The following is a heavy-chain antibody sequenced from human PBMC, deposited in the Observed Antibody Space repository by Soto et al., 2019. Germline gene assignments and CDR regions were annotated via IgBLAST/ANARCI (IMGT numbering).Heavy chain of an antibody. CDR3: AKVSLGATTITDYYYYGMDV. D-gene: IGHD1-26*01. Sequence: EVQLLESGGGLVHPGGSLRLSCAASGFTFSSYAMGWVRQAPGKGLEWVSAISGGGGSTYYADSVKGRLSISRDNSKNTLYLQRNSLRAEDTAVYYCAKVSLGATTITDYYYYGMDVWGQGTTVTVSS. V-gene: IGHV3-23*01. CDR2: ISGGGGST. CDR1: GFTFSSYA. J-gene: IGHJ6*02.